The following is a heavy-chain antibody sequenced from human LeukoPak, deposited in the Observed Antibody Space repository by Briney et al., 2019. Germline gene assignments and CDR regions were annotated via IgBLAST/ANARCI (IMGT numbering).Heavy chain of an antibody. CDR2: IYYSGST. CDR1: GGSISSSSYY. Sequence: SETLSLTCTVSGGSISSSSYYWGWIRQPPGKGLEWIGSIYYSGSTYYNPSLKSRVTISVDTSKNQFSLKLSSVTAADTAVYYCARVPYYYGSGAGFDPWGQGTLVTVSS. V-gene: IGHV4-39*07. CDR3: ARVPYYYGSGAGFDP. J-gene: IGHJ5*02. D-gene: IGHD3-10*01.